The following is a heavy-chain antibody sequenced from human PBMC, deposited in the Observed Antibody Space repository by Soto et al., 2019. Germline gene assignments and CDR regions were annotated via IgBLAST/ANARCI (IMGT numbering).Heavy chain of an antibody. J-gene: IGHJ5*02. V-gene: IGHV3-11*01. CDR3: ARDPVEVAGGDR. Sequence: QVQLVESGGDLVKPGGSLRLSCVASGFTFSDYYMTWIRQAPGKGLECLSYISSRGSTIYYADSVKGRFTISRDNAKNTLYLQMNSLRAEDTAVYYCARDPVEVAGGDRWGQGTLVTVSS. D-gene: IGHD6-19*01. CDR2: ISSRGSTI. CDR1: GFTFSDYY.